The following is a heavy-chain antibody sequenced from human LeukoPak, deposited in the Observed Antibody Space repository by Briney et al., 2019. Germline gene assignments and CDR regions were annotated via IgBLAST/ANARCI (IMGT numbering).Heavy chain of an antibody. CDR1: GFTFSGSA. V-gene: IGHV3-73*01. J-gene: IGHJ3*02. CDR3: TRLGIPASGTAAFDI. CDR2: IRTKVNSYAT. Sequence: GGSLRLSCATSGFTFSGSAMHWVRQASGKGLEWVGLIRTKVNSYATAYAASVKGRFTISRDDSMNTAYLQMNSLKTEDTAVYYCTRLGIPASGTAAFDIWGQGTMVTVSS. D-gene: IGHD6-13*01.